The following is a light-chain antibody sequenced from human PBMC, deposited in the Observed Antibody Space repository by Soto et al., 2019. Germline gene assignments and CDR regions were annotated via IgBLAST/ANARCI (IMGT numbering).Light chain of an antibody. CDR3: QQSHKTPWT. J-gene: IGKJ1*01. CDR1: QSISKL. V-gene: IGKV1-39*01. Sequence: DIQMTQSPPSLSASVGDRVTITCRASQSISKLVNWYQQRPGKAPDLLIYLASTLQSGVPTRFSGSGSGTDFKLTISSLQPEDFATYFCQQSHKTPWTFGQGTTVE. CDR2: LAS.